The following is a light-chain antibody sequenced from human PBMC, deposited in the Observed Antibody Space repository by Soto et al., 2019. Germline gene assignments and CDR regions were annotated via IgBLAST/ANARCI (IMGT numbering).Light chain of an antibody. Sequence: EIVLTQSPGTLSLSPGERATRSCRASLTVAGSYLAWYQQTPGQAPRLLIYGASSRATGIPDRFSGSGSGTDFTLTISGLEPEDFAVYYCQHYGSSPYTFGQGTKLEI. V-gene: IGKV3-20*01. CDR3: QHYGSSPYT. CDR2: GAS. CDR1: LTVAGSY. J-gene: IGKJ2*01.